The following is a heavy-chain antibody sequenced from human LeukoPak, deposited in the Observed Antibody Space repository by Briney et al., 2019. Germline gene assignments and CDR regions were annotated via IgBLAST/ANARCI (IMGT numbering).Heavy chain of an antibody. D-gene: IGHD3-10*01. V-gene: IGHV3-30*02. Sequence: PGGSLRLSCAASGFTFSSYGMHWVRQAPGKGLEWVAVIWYGGSNKYYADSVKGRFTISRDNSKNTLYLQMNSLRAEDTAVYYCAKDTGSGDYYYMDVWGKGTTVTVSS. CDR2: IWYGGSNK. CDR3: AKDTGSGDYYYMDV. J-gene: IGHJ6*03. CDR1: GFTFSSYG.